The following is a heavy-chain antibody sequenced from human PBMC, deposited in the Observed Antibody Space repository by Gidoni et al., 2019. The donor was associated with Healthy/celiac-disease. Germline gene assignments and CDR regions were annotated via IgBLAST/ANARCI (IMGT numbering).Heavy chain of an antibody. V-gene: IGHV4-31*03. CDR3: ARDHYSYGRDYYYYGMDV. CDR1: AGSISSGGYY. CDR2: IYYSGST. Sequence: QVQLQESGQGLVKPSQTLSFTCTVSAGSISSGGYYWSWIRQHPGKGLELIGYIYYSGSTYYNPYLKSRVTISVDTSKNQFSLKLSSVTAADTAVYYCARDHYSYGRDYYYYGMDVWGQGTTVTVSS. J-gene: IGHJ6*02. D-gene: IGHD5-18*01.